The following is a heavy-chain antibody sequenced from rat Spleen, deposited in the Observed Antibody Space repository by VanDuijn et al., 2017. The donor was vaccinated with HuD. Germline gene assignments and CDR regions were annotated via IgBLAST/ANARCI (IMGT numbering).Heavy chain of an antibody. CDR1: GFTFSNYD. V-gene: IGHV5-25*01. D-gene: IGHD1-1*01. J-gene: IGHJ2*01. CDR2: IVTSGGTT. CDR3: ASVGRSRLQGFDY. Sequence: EVQLVESGGGLVQPGRSLKLSCAASGFTFSNYDMAWVRQAPTKGLAWVASIVTSGGTTYYRDSVKGRFTVSRDNAKSTLYLQMDSRRSEDTATYYCASVGRSRLQGFDYWGQGVMVTVSS.